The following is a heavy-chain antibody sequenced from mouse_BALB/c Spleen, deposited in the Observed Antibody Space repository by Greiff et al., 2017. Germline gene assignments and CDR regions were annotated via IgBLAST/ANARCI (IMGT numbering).Heavy chain of an antibody. D-gene: IGHD2-1*01. CDR3: ARGGNYGAWFAN. Sequence: QVQLQQSGAELMKPGASVKISCKATGYTFSSYWIEWVKQRPGHGLEWIGEILPGSGSTNYNEKFKGKATFTADTSSNTAYMQLSSLTSEDSAVYYCARGGNYGAWFANGGQGTLVTVSA. V-gene: IGHV1-9*01. CDR2: ILPGSGST. J-gene: IGHJ3*01. CDR1: GYTFSSYW.